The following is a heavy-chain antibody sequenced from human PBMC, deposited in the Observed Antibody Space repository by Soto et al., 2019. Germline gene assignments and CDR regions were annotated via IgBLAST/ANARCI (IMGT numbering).Heavy chain of an antibody. D-gene: IGHD3-10*01. CDR2: IYWDDDK. V-gene: IGHV2-5*02. CDR3: AHIPNYYQYCWFDP. CDR1: GFSLTTRGVG. Sequence: QITLKESGPTLVKPTQTLTLTCTFSGFSLTTRGVGVGWIRQPPGKALECLALIYWDDDKRNSPSLQSRLSITTDTSKNQVVLTMTNVDPVDTATYYCAHIPNYYQYCWFDPWGQGTLVSVSS. J-gene: IGHJ5*02.